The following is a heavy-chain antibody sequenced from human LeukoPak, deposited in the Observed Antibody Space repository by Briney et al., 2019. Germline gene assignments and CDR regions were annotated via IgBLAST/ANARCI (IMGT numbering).Heavy chain of an antibody. CDR3: ANEAYDSIRRYFQH. CDR2: ISYDGSNK. CDR1: GFTFSSYG. Sequence: PGGSLRLSCAASGFTFSSYGMHWVRQAPGKGLEWVAVISYDGSNKYYADSVKGRFTISRDNSKNTLYLQMNSLRAEDTAVYYCANEAYDSIRRYFQHWGQGTLVTVSS. D-gene: IGHD3-22*01. V-gene: IGHV3-30*18. J-gene: IGHJ1*01.